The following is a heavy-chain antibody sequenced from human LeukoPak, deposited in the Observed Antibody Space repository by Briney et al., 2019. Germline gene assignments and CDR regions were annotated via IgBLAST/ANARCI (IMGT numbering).Heavy chain of an antibody. J-gene: IGHJ4*02. D-gene: IGHD7-27*01. CDR3: ARGVTGGVSYFDY. CDR2: ISYDGSNK. CDR1: GFTFSSYA. Sequence: PGRSLRLSCAASGFTFSSYAMHWVRQAPGKGLEWVAVISYDGSNKYYADSVKGRFTISRDNSRNTLYLQMNSLRAEDTAVYYCARGVTGGVSYFDYWGQGTLVTVSS. V-gene: IGHV3-30-3*01.